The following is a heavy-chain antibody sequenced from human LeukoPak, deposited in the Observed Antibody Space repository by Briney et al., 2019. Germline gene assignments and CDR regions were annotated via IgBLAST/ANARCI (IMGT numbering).Heavy chain of an antibody. D-gene: IGHD6-19*01. Sequence: PGGSLRLSCAASGFTFSNYAMGWVRQAPGKGLEWVSAITGSSGSTYYADSVRGRFTTSRDNSKNTLYLQMNSLRAEDTAVYYCAKKRSSGPGDFDLWGRGTLVTVSS. V-gene: IGHV3-23*01. CDR3: AKKRSSGPGDFDL. CDR1: GFTFSNYA. J-gene: IGHJ2*01. CDR2: ITGSSGST.